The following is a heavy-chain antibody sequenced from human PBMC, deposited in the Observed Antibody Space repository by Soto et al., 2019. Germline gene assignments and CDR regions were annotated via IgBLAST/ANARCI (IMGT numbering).Heavy chain of an antibody. D-gene: IGHD2-2*01. V-gene: IGHV4-30-2*01. CDR3: AREGPITTDCISTSCYGSWFDP. CDR1: GGSISSGGYS. Sequence: TSETLSLTCAVSGGSISSGGYSWSWIRQPPGKGLEWIGYIYHSGSTYYNPSLKSRVTISVDRTKNQFSLKLSSVTAADTAVYYCAREGPITTDCISTSCYGSWFDPWGQGTLVTVSS. CDR2: IYHSGST. J-gene: IGHJ5*02.